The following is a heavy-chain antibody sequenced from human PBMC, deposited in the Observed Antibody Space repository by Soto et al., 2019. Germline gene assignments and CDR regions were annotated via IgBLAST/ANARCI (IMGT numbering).Heavy chain of an antibody. CDR1: GVTFCSYC. V-gene: IGHV3-30*18. CDR2: ISYDGSNK. Sequence: GGSLRLSCAASGVTFCSYCVHWVRQAPGKGLEWVAVISYDGSNKYYADSVKGRFTISRDNSKNTLYLQMNSLRAEDTAVYYCAKDHIAAAGTDYYYYYGMDVWGQGTTVTV. CDR3: AKDHIAAAGTDYYYYYGMDV. J-gene: IGHJ6*02. D-gene: IGHD6-13*01.